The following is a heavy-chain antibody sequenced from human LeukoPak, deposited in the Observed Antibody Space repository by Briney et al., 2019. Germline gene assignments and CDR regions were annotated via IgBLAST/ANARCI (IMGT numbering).Heavy chain of an antibody. Sequence: GGSLRLSCAASGFTFSSYAMHWVRQAPGKGLEWVAVISYDGSNKYYADSVKGRFTISRDNAKNSLYLQMNSLRAEDTAVYYCARDLGTWGCRSSSCYLDGFDMWGQGTMVTVSS. J-gene: IGHJ3*02. V-gene: IGHV3-30-3*01. CDR1: GFTFSSYA. D-gene: IGHD2-15*01. CDR3: ARDLGTWGCRSSSCYLDGFDM. CDR2: ISYDGSNK.